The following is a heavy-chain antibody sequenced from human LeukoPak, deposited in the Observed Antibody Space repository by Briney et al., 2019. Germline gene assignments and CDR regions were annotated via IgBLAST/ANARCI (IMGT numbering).Heavy chain of an antibody. D-gene: IGHD3-16*01. J-gene: IGHJ4*02. CDR1: GLSFSGYY. CDR3: ARGSMVFRFGGLGY. V-gene: IGHV4-34*01. Sequence: KTSETLSLTCAVYGLSFSGYYWSGIRQPPGKGREGIGEINHSGSSNYNPSLKSRVTMSVDTSTNQFSLKLSSVTAADTAVYYCARGSMVFRFGGLGYWGQGTLVTVSS. CDR2: INHSGSS.